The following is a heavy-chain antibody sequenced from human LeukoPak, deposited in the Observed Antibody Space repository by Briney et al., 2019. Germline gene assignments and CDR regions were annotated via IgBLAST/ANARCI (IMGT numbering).Heavy chain of an antibody. V-gene: IGHV3-9*01. D-gene: IGHD6-19*01. CDR3: AKDRRSSVGSFDI. J-gene: IGHJ3*02. CDR2: ISWNSGNI. CDR1: GFTFDDYA. Sequence: QPGRSLRLSCAASGFTFDDYAMHWVRQAPGKGLEWVSGISWNSGNIGYADSVKGRFTISRDNAKNSLYLQMNSLRAEDTALYYCAKDRRSSVGSFDIWGQGTMVTVSS.